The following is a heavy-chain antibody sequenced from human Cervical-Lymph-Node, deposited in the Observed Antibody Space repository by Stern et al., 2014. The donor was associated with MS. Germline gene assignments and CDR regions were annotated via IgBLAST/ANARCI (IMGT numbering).Heavy chain of an antibody. V-gene: IGHV1-69*01. CDR1: GGTFNTCA. CDR3: ARGDSEAPIYYFDY. CDR2: ITPIFDPT. J-gene: IGHJ4*02. Sequence: QVQLVQSGAEVKKPGSSVKVSCQTSGGTFNTCAIGWGRQGPGQGLEWTGGITPIFDPTNYAQKFQGRLTIPADESTRTVYMELSSLRFDDTAMYYCARGDSEAPIYYFDYWGQGTLVTVSS. D-gene: IGHD2-21*01.